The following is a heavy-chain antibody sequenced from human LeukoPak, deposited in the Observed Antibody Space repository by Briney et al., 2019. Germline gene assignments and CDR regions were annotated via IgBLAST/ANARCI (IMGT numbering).Heavy chain of an antibody. V-gene: IGHV4-38-2*02. Sequence: KPSETLSLTCTVSGYFISSGYYWGWIRQPPGKGLEWIGSIYHSGNTYYNPSLKSRVTISVDTSKNQFSLKLSSVTAADTAVYYCARVMFSGSSPVNDYWGQGTLVTVSS. CDR3: ARVMFSGSSPVNDY. CDR2: IYHSGNT. J-gene: IGHJ4*02. CDR1: GYFISSGYY. D-gene: IGHD3-10*01.